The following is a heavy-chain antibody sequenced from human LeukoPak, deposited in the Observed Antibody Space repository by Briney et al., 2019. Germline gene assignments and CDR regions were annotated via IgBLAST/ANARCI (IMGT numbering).Heavy chain of an antibody. V-gene: IGHV1-69*04. CDR1: GGTFSSYA. CDR2: IIPILGIA. Sequence: SVNVSCKASGGTFSSYAISWVRQAPGQGLEWMGRIIPILGIANYAQKFQGRVTITADKSTSTAYMELSSLRSEDTAVYYCAVGLLWFGELLWGNWFDPWGQGTLVTVSS. J-gene: IGHJ5*02. D-gene: IGHD3-10*01. CDR3: AVGLLWFGELLWGNWFDP.